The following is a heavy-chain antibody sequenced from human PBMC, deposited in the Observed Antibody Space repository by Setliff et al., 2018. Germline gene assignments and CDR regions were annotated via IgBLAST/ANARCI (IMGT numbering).Heavy chain of an antibody. Sequence: SETLSLTCTVSGGSISSYYWSWIRQPPGKGLEWIGEINHSGSTNYNPSLKSRVTISVDTSKNQSSLKLSSVTAADTAVYYCARGEGGSYLGAYYYYYMDVWGKGTTVTVSS. CDR2: INHSGST. CDR3: ARGEGGSYLGAYYYYYMDV. CDR1: GGSISSYY. D-gene: IGHD1-26*01. J-gene: IGHJ6*03. V-gene: IGHV4-34*01.